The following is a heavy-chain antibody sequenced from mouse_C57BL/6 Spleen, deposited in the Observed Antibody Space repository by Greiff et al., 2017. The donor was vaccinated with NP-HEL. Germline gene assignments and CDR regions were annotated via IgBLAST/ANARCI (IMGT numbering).Heavy chain of an antibody. CDR1: GYTFTSYW. D-gene: IGHD2-2*01. J-gene: IGHJ4*01. Sequence: VQLQQSGAELAKPGASVQLSCKASGYTFTSYWMHWVKQRPGQGLEWIGYINPSSGYTKYNQKFKDKATLTADKSSSTAYMQLSSLTYEDSAVYYCANSMVTRAMDYWGQGTSVTVSS. CDR2: INPSSGYT. CDR3: ANSMVTRAMDY. V-gene: IGHV1-7*01.